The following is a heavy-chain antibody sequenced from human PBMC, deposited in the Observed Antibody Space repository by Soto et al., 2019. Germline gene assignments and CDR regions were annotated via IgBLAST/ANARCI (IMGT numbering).Heavy chain of an antibody. J-gene: IGHJ4*02. CDR2: ISSSGGSI. CDR1: GFTFNSHE. V-gene: IGHV3-48*03. Sequence: GGSLRLSCAGSGFTFNSHEMTWVRQAPGKGLEWISSISSSGGSIYYADSVKGRFTVSGDNAKNSLYLQMNSLRAEDSAVYYCAGGDSGSFDSWGQGTLVTVSS. CDR3: AGGDSGSFDS. D-gene: IGHD3-16*01.